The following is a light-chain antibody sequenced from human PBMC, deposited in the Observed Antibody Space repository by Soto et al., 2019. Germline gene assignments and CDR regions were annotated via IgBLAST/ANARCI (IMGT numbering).Light chain of an antibody. Sequence: DIRLTQSPASLSASVGERATFTCRASQTIDKYLNWYQEKPGKAPKLLIYTTSTLQSEVPSRFSGSGSETDFTLTISSLQPEDFATYYCQQSYSTPLTFGGGTKVDIK. J-gene: IGKJ4*01. CDR3: QQSYSTPLT. CDR2: TTS. V-gene: IGKV1-39*01. CDR1: QTIDKY.